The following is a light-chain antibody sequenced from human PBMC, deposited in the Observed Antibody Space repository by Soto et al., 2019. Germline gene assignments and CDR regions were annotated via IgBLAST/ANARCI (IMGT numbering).Light chain of an antibody. CDR2: AAS. CDR3: QQRSNWPLT. V-gene: IGKV3-11*01. CDR1: QSLSSH. J-gene: IGKJ4*01. Sequence: EIVLTQSPATLSLSPGERATLSCRASQSLSSHLAWYQQKSGQAPRLLIYAASNWAAGIPARFSGSGSGTDFTLTISSLEPEDFAVYYCQQRSNWPLTFGGGTRVEIK.